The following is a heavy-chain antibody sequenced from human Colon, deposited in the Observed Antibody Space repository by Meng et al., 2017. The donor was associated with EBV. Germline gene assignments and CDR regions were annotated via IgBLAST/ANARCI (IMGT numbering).Heavy chain of an antibody. CDR1: GGSVSSGGYY. V-gene: IGHV4-31*03. J-gene: IGHJ4*02. CDR3: ARVSSGWDYFDY. Sequence: QVQLQESGPGLVKPSQTLSLTCTVSGGSVSSGGYYWTWICQHPGKGLEWFGHIYYSGSTFYNPSLKRRVIISIDTSKNQFSLNLRSVTAADTAVYYCARVSSGWDYFDYWGQGTLVTVFS. CDR2: IYYSGST. D-gene: IGHD6-19*01.